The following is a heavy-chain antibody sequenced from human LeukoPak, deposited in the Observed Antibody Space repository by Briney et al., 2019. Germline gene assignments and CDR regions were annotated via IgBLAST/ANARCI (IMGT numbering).Heavy chain of an antibody. D-gene: IGHD6-13*01. Sequence: GGSLRLSCAASGFTFDDYAMHWVRQAPGKGLEWVSGISWNSGSIGYADSVKGRFTISRDNAKNSLYLQMNGLRAEDTALYYCAKDSSSAARYYFDYWGQGTLVTVSS. CDR1: GFTFDDYA. J-gene: IGHJ4*02. CDR3: AKDSSSAARYYFDY. CDR2: ISWNSGSI. V-gene: IGHV3-9*01.